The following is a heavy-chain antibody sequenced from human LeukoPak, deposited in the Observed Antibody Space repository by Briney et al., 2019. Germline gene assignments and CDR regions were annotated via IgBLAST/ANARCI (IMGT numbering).Heavy chain of an antibody. D-gene: IGHD3-22*01. J-gene: IGHJ3*01. Sequence: GGSLRLSCAASGFTFSDYGIHWVRQAPGKGLEWVAIMWFDGTTEYSADSVKGRFTISRDNSKSTVYLQMNSLRAEDTAVYYCARDMHSSSWTPPNAFDVWGQGTMVTVSS. CDR1: GFTFSDYG. CDR3: ARDMHSSSWTPPNAFDV. CDR2: MWFDGTTE. V-gene: IGHV3-33*01.